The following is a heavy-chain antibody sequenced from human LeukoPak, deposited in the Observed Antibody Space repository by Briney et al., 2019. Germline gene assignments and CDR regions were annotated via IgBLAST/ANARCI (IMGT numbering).Heavy chain of an antibody. V-gene: IGHV1-3*03. D-gene: IGHD5-12*01. Sequence: ASVKVSCKASGYTFTSYAMHWVRQAPGQRREWMGWINAGNGNTKYSQEFQGRVTITRDTSASTAYMELSSLRSEDMAVYYCARGWLRNMGPFDYWGQGTLVTASS. CDR1: GYTFTSYA. J-gene: IGHJ4*02. CDR2: INAGNGNT. CDR3: ARGWLRNMGPFDY.